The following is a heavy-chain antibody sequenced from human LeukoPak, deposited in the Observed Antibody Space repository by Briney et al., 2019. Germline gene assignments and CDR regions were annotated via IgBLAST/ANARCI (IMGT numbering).Heavy chain of an antibody. V-gene: IGHV3-30*02. D-gene: IGHD1-1*01. CDR3: AKDIRSTGTTAGFDY. J-gene: IGHJ4*02. CDR2: IRFDGSNK. CDR1: GFTFSSYG. Sequence: GGSLRLSCAASGFTFSSYGMHWVRQAPGKGLEWVAFIRFDGSNKYYADSVKGRFTISRDNSKNTLYLQMNSLRAEDTALYYCAKDIRSTGTTAGFDYWGQGTLVTVSS.